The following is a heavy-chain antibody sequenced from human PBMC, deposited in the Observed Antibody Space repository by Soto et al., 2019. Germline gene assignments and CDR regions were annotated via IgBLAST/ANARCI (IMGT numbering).Heavy chain of an antibody. CDR2: TGSGTGPG. J-gene: IGHJ4*02. CDR3: ARRDSGGFYRFFDS. D-gene: IGHD2-15*01. Sequence: SVKVSCKASGGSLSTNPISWVRQAPGQGLEWMGGTGSGTGPGNHAQKSQGRLTVTADKSTSTVYMELTNLSSEDTAVYYCARRDSGGFYRFFDSWGQGTLVTVSS. V-gene: IGHV1-69*06. CDR1: GGSLSTNP.